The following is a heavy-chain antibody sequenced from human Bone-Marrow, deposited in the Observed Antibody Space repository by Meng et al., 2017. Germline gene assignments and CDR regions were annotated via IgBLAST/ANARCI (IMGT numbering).Heavy chain of an antibody. D-gene: IGHD1-26*01. J-gene: IGHJ4*02. Sequence: GSLRLSCTVYGGSISSSSYYWGWIRQPPGKGLEWIGSIYYSGSTYYNPSRKSRVTISVDTSKNQFSLKLSAVTAADTAVYYGAGGIVGALYWGQGTLVTVSS. CDR1: GGSISSSSYY. CDR2: IYYSGST. V-gene: IGHV4-39*07. CDR3: AGGIVGALY.